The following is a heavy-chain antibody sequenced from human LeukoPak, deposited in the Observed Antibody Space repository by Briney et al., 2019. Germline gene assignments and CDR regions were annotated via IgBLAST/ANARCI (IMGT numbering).Heavy chain of an antibody. V-gene: IGHV4-34*01. CDR3: VRGGSTSWLDS. Sequence: SETLSLTCAVHGVSFTGFYWGWIRQCPGKGLEWIGEINHNGGTNYNPSLKSRVTISLDTSTNHFSLKMTSLSAADTAFYYCVRGGSTSWLDSWGQGTLVTVSS. CDR1: GVSFTGFY. D-gene: IGHD2-2*01. J-gene: IGHJ4*02. CDR2: INHNGGT.